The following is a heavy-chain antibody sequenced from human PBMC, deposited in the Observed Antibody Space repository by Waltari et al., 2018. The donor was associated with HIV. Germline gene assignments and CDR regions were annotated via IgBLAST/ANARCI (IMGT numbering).Heavy chain of an antibody. J-gene: IGHJ4*02. D-gene: IGHD1-26*01. V-gene: IGHV5-51*01. CDR2: INPGDSDT. CDR3: ARHIYSGNYRGCFDY. CDR1: GYTFTNYW. Sequence: EVQLVQSGAEVKKPGESLKISCNGSGYTFTNYWIGWVRQMPGKGLELMGIINPGDSDTRYSPSFQGQVTISADKSISTAYLQWSSLKASDSAIYYCARHIYSGNYRGCFDYWGQGTLVTVSS.